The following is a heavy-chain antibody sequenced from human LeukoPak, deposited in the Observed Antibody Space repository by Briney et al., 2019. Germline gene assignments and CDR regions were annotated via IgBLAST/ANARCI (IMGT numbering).Heavy chain of an antibody. D-gene: IGHD4-23*01. CDR2: ISTTGGST. Sequence: PGGSLRLSCAASGFSFNNYAMSWVRQAPGKGLEWVSAISTTGGSTYYADSVKGRFTISRDNSKNTLSLQMDSLGVEDPAVYYCTKDWTPVVTPKGYYFDSWGQGTLVTVSS. V-gene: IGHV3-23*01. CDR1: GFSFNNYA. CDR3: TKDWTPVVTPKGYYFDS. J-gene: IGHJ4*02.